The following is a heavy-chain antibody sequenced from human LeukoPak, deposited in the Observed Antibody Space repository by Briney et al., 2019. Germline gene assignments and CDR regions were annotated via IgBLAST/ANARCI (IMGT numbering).Heavy chain of an antibody. J-gene: IGHJ4*02. CDR2: KNHRGSS. CDR1: GSSFTGYY. V-gene: IGHV4-34*01. Sequence: SETLSLTCSVHGSSFTGYYWSWIRQPPGKGLEWIGEKNHRGSSYFNPSFESRVTISLDMSRKQFSLKLTSVTAADTAFYYCARGSGSYSGAADYWGQGTLVTVSS. CDR3: ARGSGSYSGAADY. D-gene: IGHD6-19*01.